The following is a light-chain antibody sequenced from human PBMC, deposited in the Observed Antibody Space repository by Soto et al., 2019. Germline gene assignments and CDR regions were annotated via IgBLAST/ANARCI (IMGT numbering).Light chain of an antibody. Sequence: QAVVTQPASVSGSPGQSITISCTGTSSDIGSYNFVSWYQQRPGKAPKLMIFEASKRPSGVPYRFSGSKSANTASLTISGLQAEDEADYYCFSYAGSTTWVFGGGTQLTVL. CDR3: FSYAGSTTWV. CDR2: EAS. J-gene: IGLJ3*02. CDR1: SSDIGSYNF. V-gene: IGLV2-23*01.